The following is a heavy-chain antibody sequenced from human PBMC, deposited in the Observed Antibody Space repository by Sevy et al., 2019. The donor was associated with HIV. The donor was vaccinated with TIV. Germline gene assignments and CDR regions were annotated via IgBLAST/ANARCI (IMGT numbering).Heavy chain of an antibody. CDR1: GGSFSGYY. J-gene: IGHJ6*02. CDR2: INHSGST. V-gene: IGHV4-34*01. CDR3: ARGVVLWFGELLDYYYYYGMDV. Sequence: SETLSLTCAVYGGSFSGYYWSWIRQPPGKGLEWIGEINHSGSTNYNPSLKSRVTISVDTSKNQFSLKLSSVTAADTAVYYCARGVVLWFGELLDYYYYYGMDVWGQGTTVTVSS. D-gene: IGHD3-10*01.